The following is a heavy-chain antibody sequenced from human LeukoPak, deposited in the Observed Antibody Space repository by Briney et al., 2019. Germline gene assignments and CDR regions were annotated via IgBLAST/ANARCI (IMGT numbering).Heavy chain of an antibody. D-gene: IGHD6-19*01. Sequence: GASVKVSCKASGYTFTGYYMHWVRQAPGQGLEWMGWINPNSGGTNYAQKFQGRVTMTRDTSISTAHMELSRLRSDDTAVYYCARVSIAVAGTFEEGTDYWGQGTLVTVSS. J-gene: IGHJ4*02. V-gene: IGHV1-2*02. CDR3: ARVSIAVAGTFEEGTDY. CDR1: GYTFTGYY. CDR2: INPNSGGT.